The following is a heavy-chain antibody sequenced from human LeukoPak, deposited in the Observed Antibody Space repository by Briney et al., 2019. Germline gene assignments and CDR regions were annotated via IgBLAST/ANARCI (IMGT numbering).Heavy chain of an antibody. Sequence: SQTLSLTCAISGDSVSSNSATWNWIRHSPSRGLESLGRTYYRSKWYSDYAVSVKSRITINADTSKNQFSLQLNSVTPEDTAVYYCTRGWNWFDPWGLGTLVTVSS. CDR1: GDSVSSNSAT. V-gene: IGHV6-1*01. D-gene: IGHD5-24*01. CDR3: TRGWNWFDP. CDR2: TYYRSKWYS. J-gene: IGHJ5*02.